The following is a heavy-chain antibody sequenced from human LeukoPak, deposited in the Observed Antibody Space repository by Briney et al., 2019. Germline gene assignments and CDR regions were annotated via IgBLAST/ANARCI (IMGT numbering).Heavy chain of an antibody. Sequence: SVKVSCKASGGTFSSYAISWVRQAPGQGLEWMGGIIPIFGTANYAQKFQGRVTITTDESTSTAYMELSSLRSEDTAVYYCGTDSGYSGYDSLDYWGQGTLVTVSS. V-gene: IGHV1-69*05. D-gene: IGHD5-12*01. J-gene: IGHJ4*02. CDR3: GTDSGYSGYDSLDY. CDR2: IIPIFGTA. CDR1: GGTFSSYA.